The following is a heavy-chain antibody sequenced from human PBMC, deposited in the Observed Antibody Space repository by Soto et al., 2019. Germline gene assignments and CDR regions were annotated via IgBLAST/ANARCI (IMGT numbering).Heavy chain of an antibody. CDR2: IYHSGAT. CDR1: GGSISSGDYY. D-gene: IGHD3-22*01. CDR3: ARDSSGYNWLDP. Sequence: PSETLSLTCIVSGGSISSGDYYWSWIRQPPGKGLEWIAYIYHSGATYYNPSLKSRVSISVDTSKNQFSLSLSSVTAADTAVYYCARDSSGYNWLDPWGQGTLVTVSS. J-gene: IGHJ5*02. V-gene: IGHV4-30-4*01.